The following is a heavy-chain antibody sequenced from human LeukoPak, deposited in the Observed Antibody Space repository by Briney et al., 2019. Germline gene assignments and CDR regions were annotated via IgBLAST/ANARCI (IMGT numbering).Heavy chain of an antibody. CDR3: AKPYQYSSSWYGDY. D-gene: IGHD6-13*01. J-gene: IGHJ4*02. Sequence: PGGSLRLSCAASGFTFSSYGMHWVRQAPGKGLEWVAVISYDGSNKYYADSVKGRFTISRDNSKNTLYLQMNSLGAEDTAVYYCAKPYQYSSSWYGDYWGQGTLVTVSS. CDR1: GFTFSSYG. V-gene: IGHV3-30*18. CDR2: ISYDGSNK.